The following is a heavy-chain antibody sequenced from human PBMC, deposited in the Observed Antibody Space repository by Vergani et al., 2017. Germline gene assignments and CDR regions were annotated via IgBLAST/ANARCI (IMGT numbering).Heavy chain of an antibody. D-gene: IGHD6-19*01. CDR1: GYTFINYD. V-gene: IGHV1-8*03. J-gene: IGHJ6*02. CDR3: ARGGHSSGCTLGMGMDV. Sequence: QVQLVQSGAEVRKPGASVRVSCKASGYTFINYDLNWVRQATGQGLEWMGWMNPNSGNIGYAQNFQGRVTFTRDTSISTAYMEMSSLTSEDTAVYYCARGGHSSGCTLGMGMDVWGQGTTVTVSS. CDR2: MNPNSGNI.